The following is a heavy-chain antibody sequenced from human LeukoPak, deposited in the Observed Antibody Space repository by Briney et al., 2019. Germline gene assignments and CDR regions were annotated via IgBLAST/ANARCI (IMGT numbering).Heavy chain of an antibody. D-gene: IGHD3-9*01. Sequence: GASVKVSCKASGGTFSNYAISWVRQAPGQGLEWMGRIIPIFGTTNYAQKFQGRVTITADESTSTAYMELSSLRSEDTAVYYCARLPDILTGYYPTGLDYWGQGTLVTVSS. V-gene: IGHV1-69*13. CDR3: ARLPDILTGYYPTGLDY. CDR2: IIPIFGTT. J-gene: IGHJ4*02. CDR1: GGTFSNYA.